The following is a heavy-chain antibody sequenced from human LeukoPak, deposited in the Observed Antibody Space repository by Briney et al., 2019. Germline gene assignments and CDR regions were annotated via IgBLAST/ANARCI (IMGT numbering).Heavy chain of an antibody. V-gene: IGHV4-34*01. CDR1: GGSFSGYY. Sequence: KASETLSLTCAVYGGSFSGYYWSWIRHPPGKGLEWIGEINHSGSTNYNPSLKSRVTISVDTSKNQFSLKLSSVTAADTAVYYCARFQGIAVADPYNWFDPWGQGTLVTVSS. CDR2: INHSGST. CDR3: ARFQGIAVADPYNWFDP. D-gene: IGHD6-19*01. J-gene: IGHJ5*02.